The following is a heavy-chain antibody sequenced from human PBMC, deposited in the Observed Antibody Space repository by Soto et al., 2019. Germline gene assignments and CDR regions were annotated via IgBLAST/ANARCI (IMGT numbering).Heavy chain of an antibody. D-gene: IGHD4-17*01. CDR3: YTTVTTGGLVHPTDY. CDR1: GGSFSGYY. CDR2: INHSGST. Sequence: QVQLQQWGAGLLKPSETLSLTCAVYGGSFSGYYWSWIRQPPGKGLEWIGEINHSGSTNYNPSLKSRVTISVDTSKNQFSLKLSSVTAADTAVYYCYTTVTTGGLVHPTDYWGQGTLVTVSS. V-gene: IGHV4-34*01. J-gene: IGHJ4*02.